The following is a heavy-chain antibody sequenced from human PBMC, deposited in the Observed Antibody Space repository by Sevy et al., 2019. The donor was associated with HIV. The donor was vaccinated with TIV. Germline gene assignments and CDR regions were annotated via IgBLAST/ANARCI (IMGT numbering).Heavy chain of an antibody. V-gene: IGHV3-33*06. J-gene: IGHJ4*02. Sequence: GGSLRLSCAASGFTFSSYGMHWVRQAPGKGLEWVAVIWYDGSNQYYADSVKGRFTISRDNSKNTLYLQMNSLRVEDTAVYYCAKKGWDGYNILIDYWGQGTLVTVSS. CDR1: GFTFSSYG. D-gene: IGHD5-12*01. CDR2: IWYDGSNQ. CDR3: AKKGWDGYNILIDY.